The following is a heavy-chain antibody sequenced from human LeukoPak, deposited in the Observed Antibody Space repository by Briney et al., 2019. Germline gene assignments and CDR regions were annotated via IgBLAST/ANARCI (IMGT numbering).Heavy chain of an antibody. D-gene: IGHD3-10*02. CDR2: ISSSHNNI. J-gene: IGHJ6*04. Sequence: GGSLRLSCAASGFTFSSYRMNWVRQAPGKGLDWVSSISSSHNNIYYADSVKGRFSISRDNAKNSLCLQMNSLRAEDTAVYYCAELGITMIGGVWGKGTTVTISS. CDR3: AELGITMIGGV. V-gene: IGHV3-21*01. CDR1: GFTFSSYR.